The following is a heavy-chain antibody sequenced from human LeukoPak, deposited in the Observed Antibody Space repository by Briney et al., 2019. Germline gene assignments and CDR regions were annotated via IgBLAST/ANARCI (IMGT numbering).Heavy chain of an antibody. Sequence: GGSLRLSCAASEFTFSSYAMNWVRQAPGKGLEWVSAMSGSGGSTYYADSVKGRFTISRDNSKNTLYLQMNSLRAEDTAVYYYANGDTTWELPHDYWGQGTLVTVSS. CDR1: EFTFSSYA. CDR2: MSGSGGST. D-gene: IGHD1-26*01. J-gene: IGHJ4*02. V-gene: IGHV3-23*01. CDR3: ANGDTTWELPHDY.